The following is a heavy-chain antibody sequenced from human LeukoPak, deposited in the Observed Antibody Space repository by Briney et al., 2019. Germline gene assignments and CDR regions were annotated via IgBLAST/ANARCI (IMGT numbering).Heavy chain of an antibody. CDR1: GYSFTSYW. CDR3: ARHAGLYYYDSGGYMATDY. CDR2: IYPGDSDT. V-gene: IGHV5-51*01. D-gene: IGHD3-22*01. Sequence: GESLKISCKGSGYSFTSYWIGWVRQMPGKGLEWMGIIYPGDSDTRYSPSFQGQVTISADKSISTAYLQWSSLKASDTAMYYCARHAGLYYYDSGGYMATDYWGQGTLVTVSS. J-gene: IGHJ4*02.